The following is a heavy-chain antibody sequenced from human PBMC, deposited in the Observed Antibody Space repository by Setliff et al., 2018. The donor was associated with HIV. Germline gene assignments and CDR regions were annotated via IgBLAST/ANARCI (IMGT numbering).Heavy chain of an antibody. CDR2: IKQDGSVK. CDR1: GFTFSSYA. Sequence: HPGGSLRLSCAASGFTFSSYAMSWVRLAPGKGLEWVANIKQDGSVKNYVDSVRGRFTISRDNAENSLFLQVTGLRPEDTAMYYCARDRWFSNNWYSDYWGQGTLVTVSS. CDR3: ARDRWFSNNWYSDY. D-gene: IGHD6-13*01. J-gene: IGHJ4*02. V-gene: IGHV3-7*05.